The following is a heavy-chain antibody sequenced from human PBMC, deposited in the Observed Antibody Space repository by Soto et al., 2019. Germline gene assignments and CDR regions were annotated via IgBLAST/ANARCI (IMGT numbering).Heavy chain of an antibody. Sequence: SVNGSCKASAGTFSSYGISWVRRAPGQGLEWMGGIIPIFGTANYAQKFQGRVTITADESTSTAYMELSSLRSEDTAVYYCARGAPSIADRPGKRWDWFDPWGQGTLVTVSS. CDR3: ARGAPSIADRPGKRWDWFDP. CDR2: IIPIFGTA. D-gene: IGHD6-6*01. CDR1: AGTFSSYG. V-gene: IGHV1-69*13. J-gene: IGHJ5*02.